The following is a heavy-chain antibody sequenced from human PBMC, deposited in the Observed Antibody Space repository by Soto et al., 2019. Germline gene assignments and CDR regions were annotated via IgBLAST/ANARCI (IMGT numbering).Heavy chain of an antibody. V-gene: IGHV3-30-3*01. CDR2: MSPGGNSQ. D-gene: IGHD3-22*01. CDR1: GFNFNIHA. Sequence: HPGGSLRLSCAAPGFNFNIHALHWIRQAPGEGLEWVAVMSPGGNSQYYADSVKGRFTISRDTSKSTLYLQMTSLRTEDTAVYYCASGAAFYYDTSRYWGQGTLGTYPQ. J-gene: IGHJ4*02. CDR3: ASGAAFYYDTSRY.